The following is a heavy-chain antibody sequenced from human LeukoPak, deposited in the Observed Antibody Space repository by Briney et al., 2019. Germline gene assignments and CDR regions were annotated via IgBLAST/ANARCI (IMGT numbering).Heavy chain of an antibody. J-gene: IGHJ4*02. V-gene: IGHV5-51*01. Sequence: GESLKISCKGSGYSFTNYWIGWMRQMPGKGLEWMGIIYLGDSDTRYSPSFQGQVTISADKSISTAYLQWSSLKASDTAIYYCARHPSYTSGWPLDYWGQGTLVTASS. D-gene: IGHD6-19*01. CDR3: ARHPSYTSGWPLDY. CDR2: IYLGDSDT. CDR1: GYSFTNYW.